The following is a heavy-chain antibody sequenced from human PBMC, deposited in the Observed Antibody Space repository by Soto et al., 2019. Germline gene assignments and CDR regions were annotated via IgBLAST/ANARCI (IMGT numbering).Heavy chain of an antibody. CDR3: ARDGVLMTTVTTFDY. J-gene: IGHJ4*02. D-gene: IGHD4-4*01. V-gene: IGHV3-33*01. Sequence: GGSLRLSCAASGFTFSSYGMHWVRQAPGKGLEWVAVIWYDGSNKYYADSVKGRFTISRDNSKNTLYLQMNSLRAEDTAVYYCARDGVLMTTVTTFDYWGQGTLVTVSS. CDR2: IWYDGSNK. CDR1: GFTFSSYG.